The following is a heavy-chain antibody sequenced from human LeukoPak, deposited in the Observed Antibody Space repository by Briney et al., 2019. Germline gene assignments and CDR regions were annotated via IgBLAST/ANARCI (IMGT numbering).Heavy chain of an antibody. V-gene: IGHV4-30-4*01. CDR2: IYYSGST. J-gene: IGHJ5*02. CDR1: GGSLSSGDYS. D-gene: IGHD3-10*01. CDR3: ARDSGDYSGSGSYYNWFDP. Sequence: PSETLSLTCTVSGGSLSSGDYSWSWIRQSPGKGLEWIGYIYYSGSTSSNPSLKSRVTISVDTSKNQFSLKLTSVTAADTAVYYCARDSGDYSGSGSYYNWFDPWGQGTLVTVSS.